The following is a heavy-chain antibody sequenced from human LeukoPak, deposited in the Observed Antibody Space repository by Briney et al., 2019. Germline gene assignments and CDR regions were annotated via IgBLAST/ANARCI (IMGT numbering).Heavy chain of an antibody. CDR2: SYSGGST. V-gene: IGHV3-53*01. CDR3: ARDRRYCSGSSCYSGVDY. Sequence: GGSLRLSCAAAGFTFSNYGMHWLRQAPGKGLEWVSVSYSGGSTYYGDSVKGRFTISRDNSKNTLYLQMNSLRAEDTAVYYCARDRRYCSGSSCYSGVDYWGQGTLVTVSS. J-gene: IGHJ4*02. D-gene: IGHD2-15*01. CDR1: GFTFSNYG.